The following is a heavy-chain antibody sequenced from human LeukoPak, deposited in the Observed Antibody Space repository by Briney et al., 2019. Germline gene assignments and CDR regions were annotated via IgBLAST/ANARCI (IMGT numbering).Heavy chain of an antibody. Sequence: PGGSLRLSCAASGFTFSSYGMNWVRQAPGKGLEWVSYISSSDTIYYADSVKGRFTISRNNAKNSLYLQMNSLRDEDTAVYYCARGDDSGYYDYFDYWGQGALVTVSS. V-gene: IGHV3-48*02. CDR2: ISSSDTI. CDR1: GFTFSSYG. CDR3: ARGDDSGYYDYFDY. D-gene: IGHD3-22*01. J-gene: IGHJ4*02.